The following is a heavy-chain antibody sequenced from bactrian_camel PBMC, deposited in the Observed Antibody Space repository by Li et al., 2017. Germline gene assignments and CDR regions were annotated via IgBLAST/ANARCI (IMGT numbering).Heavy chain of an antibody. CDR2: IATGSGNT. Sequence: VESGGGSVQAGGSLRLSCAASIDTIRRPCMAWARQSPGQEREVVARIATGSGNTYYADSVKGRFTISRDGAKNILALQMHSLKPEDTATYYCAADLVTDEPSLVEREYYYWGQGTQVTVS. V-gene: IGHV3S1*01. CDR1: IDTIRRPC. J-gene: IGHJ4*01. CDR3: AADLVTDEPSLVEREYYY. D-gene: IGHD1*01.